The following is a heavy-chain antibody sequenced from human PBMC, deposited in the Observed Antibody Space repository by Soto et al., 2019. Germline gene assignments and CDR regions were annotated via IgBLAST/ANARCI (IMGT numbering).Heavy chain of an antibody. CDR2: IYYSGST. J-gene: IGHJ6*03. CDR1: GCSISNYY. Sequence: AAELLSVNYTVSGCSISNYYWSWIRQHPGKGLEWIGYIYYSGSTNYNPSLKSRVTISVDTSKNQFSLKLSSVTAADTAVYYCARVEGAGGVLGDPYYYYMDVWRKGTTVTVSS. D-gene: IGHD4-17*01. V-gene: IGHV4-59*01. CDR3: ARVEGAGGVLGDPYYYYMDV.